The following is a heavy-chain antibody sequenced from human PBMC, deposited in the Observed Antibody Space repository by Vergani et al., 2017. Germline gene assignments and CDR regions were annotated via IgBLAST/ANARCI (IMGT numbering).Heavy chain of an antibody. CDR1: GGTFSSYA. J-gene: IGHJ4*02. CDR2: IIPIFGTA. CDR3: ASPVYYYDSSGYNYYFDY. D-gene: IGHD3-22*01. V-gene: IGHV1-69*12. Sequence: QVQLVQSGAEVKKPGSSVKVSCKASGGTFSSYAISWVRQAPGQGLEWMGGIIPIFGTANYAQKFQGRVTITADESTSTAYMELSSLRSEDTAVYYCASPVYYYDSSGYNYYFDYWGQGTLVTVSS.